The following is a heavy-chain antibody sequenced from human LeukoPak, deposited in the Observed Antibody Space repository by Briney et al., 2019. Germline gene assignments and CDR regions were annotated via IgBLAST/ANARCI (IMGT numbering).Heavy chain of an antibody. V-gene: IGHV3-23*01. Sequence: PGGSLRLSCAASGFTFSDYAMSRVRQAPGRGLEWVSGISSSGVITNYADSVKGRFTISRDNSKNTLYLQMNSLRAEDTAVYYCAKSLVGTTTRVGWGQGTLVTVSS. CDR1: GFTFSDYA. D-gene: IGHD1-26*01. CDR2: ISSSGVIT. J-gene: IGHJ4*02. CDR3: AKSLVGTTTRVG.